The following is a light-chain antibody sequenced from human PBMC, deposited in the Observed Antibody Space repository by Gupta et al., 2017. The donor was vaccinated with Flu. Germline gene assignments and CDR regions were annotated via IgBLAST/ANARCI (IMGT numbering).Light chain of an antibody. V-gene: IGKV1-6*02. Sequence: AVQMTQSPSSLSASVDDRVTITCRASRDIRNDVGWYQQKPGKTPQLLIFAASRLQSGVPSRFSGGGVGSDVTLTINSLQPEDFATDFCLQNSFSPQTFGQGTTVEVK. CDR2: AAS. CDR1: RDIRND. J-gene: IGKJ1*01. CDR3: LQNSFSPQT.